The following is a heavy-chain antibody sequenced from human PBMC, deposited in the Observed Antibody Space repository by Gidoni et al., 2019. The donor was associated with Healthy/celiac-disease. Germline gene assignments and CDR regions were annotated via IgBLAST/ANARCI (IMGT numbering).Heavy chain of an antibody. J-gene: IGHJ4*02. Sequence: QVQLVQSGAEVKKPGSSVKVSCKASGGTFSRYAISWVRQAPGPGFEWMGGIIPIFGTANDAQKFKGRVTITADESTSTAYMELSSLRSEDTAVYYCARSPIAAAEFDYWGQGTLVTVSS. CDR3: ARSPIAAAEFDY. CDR1: GGTFSRYA. V-gene: IGHV1-69*01. D-gene: IGHD6-13*01. CDR2: IIPIFGTA.